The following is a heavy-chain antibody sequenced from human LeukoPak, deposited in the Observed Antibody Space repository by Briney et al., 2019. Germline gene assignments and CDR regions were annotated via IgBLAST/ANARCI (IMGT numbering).Heavy chain of an antibody. J-gene: IGHJ4*02. Sequence: PGGSLRLSCAASGFTFSSYSMNWVRQAPGKGLEWVSYISSSSTIYYADSVKGRFTISRDNAKNSLYLQMNSLRAEDTAVYYCARDQGVPAATYDYWGQGTLVTVSS. V-gene: IGHV3-48*04. CDR2: ISSSSTI. CDR1: GFTFSSYS. D-gene: IGHD2-2*01. CDR3: ARDQGVPAATYDY.